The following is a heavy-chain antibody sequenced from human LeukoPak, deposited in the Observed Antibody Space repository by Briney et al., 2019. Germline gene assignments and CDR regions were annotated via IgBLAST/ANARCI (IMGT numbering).Heavy chain of an antibody. V-gene: IGHV4-59*08. Sequence: SETLSLTCTVSGGSISSYYWSWIRQPPGKGLEWIGYIYYSGSTNYNPSLKSRVTISVDTSKNQFSLKLSSVTAADTAVYYCARPFGELSPHYMDVWGKGTTVTVSS. J-gene: IGHJ6*03. CDR1: GGSISSYY. CDR3: ARPFGELSPHYMDV. D-gene: IGHD3-10*01. CDR2: IYYSGST.